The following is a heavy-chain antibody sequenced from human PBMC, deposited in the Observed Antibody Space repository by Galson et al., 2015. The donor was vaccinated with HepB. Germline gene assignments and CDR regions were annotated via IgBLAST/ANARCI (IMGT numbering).Heavy chain of an antibody. V-gene: IGHV3-74*01. CDR1: GFTFSSYW. D-gene: IGHD5-18*01. J-gene: IGHJ6*02. CDR3: ARDLDYSYGLGGMDV. CDR2: INSDGSST. Sequence: SLRLSCAASGFTFSSYWMHWVRQAPGKGLVWVSRINSDGSSTSYADSVKGRFTISRDNAKNTLYLQMNSLRAEDTAVYYCARDLDYSYGLGGMDVWGQGTTVTVSS.